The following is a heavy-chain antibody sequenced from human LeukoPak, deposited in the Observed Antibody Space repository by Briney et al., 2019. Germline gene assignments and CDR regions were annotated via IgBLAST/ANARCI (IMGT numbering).Heavy chain of an antibody. CDR3: ARDQGYSSGWYSRRNAFDI. CDR1: GGSITSGDYW. CDR2: IYYSGSA. Sequence: SETLSLTCTVSGGSITSGDYWWTWIRQPPGKGLEWIGYIYYSGSAHYNPSLENRPSISVDMSKNQFSLRLSSVTAADTAVYYCARDQGYSSGWYSRRNAFDIWGQGTMVTVSS. J-gene: IGHJ3*02. D-gene: IGHD6-19*01. V-gene: IGHV4-30-4*01.